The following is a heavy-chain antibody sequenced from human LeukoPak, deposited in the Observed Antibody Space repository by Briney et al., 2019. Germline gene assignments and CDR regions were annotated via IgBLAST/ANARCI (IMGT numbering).Heavy chain of an antibody. V-gene: IGHV3-21*01. J-gene: IGHJ6*02. CDR2: ISSSSSYI. CDR3: ARDYDILTGYYYYGMDV. Sequence: GGSLRLSCAASGFTFSSYSMNWVRQAPGKGLEWVSSISSSSSYIYYADSVKGRFTISRDNAKNSLFLQMNSLRAEDTAVYYCARDYDILTGYYYYGMDVWGQGTTVTVSS. D-gene: IGHD3-9*01. CDR1: GFTFSSYS.